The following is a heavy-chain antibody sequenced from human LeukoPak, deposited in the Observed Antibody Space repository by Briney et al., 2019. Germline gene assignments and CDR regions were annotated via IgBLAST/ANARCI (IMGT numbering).Heavy chain of an antibody. D-gene: IGHD2-8*01. V-gene: IGHV3-23*01. Sequence: PGGSLRLSCAASGFTFSSYAMSWVRQAPGKGLKWVSAITGSGTSTFYADFVKGRSTISRDNSKNTLYLQVNRLRAEDTAVYYCVPYCTTATCFGHWGPGTLVTVSS. J-gene: IGHJ5*02. CDR2: ITGSGTST. CDR3: VPYCTTATCFGH. CDR1: GFTFSSYA.